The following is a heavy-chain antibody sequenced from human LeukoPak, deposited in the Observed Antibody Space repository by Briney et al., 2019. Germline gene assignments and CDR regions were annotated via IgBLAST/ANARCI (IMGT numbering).Heavy chain of an antibody. Sequence: PSETLSLTCSVSGDSFSRSNYYGRWIRQSPGKGLEWIGSMYFTGSTFYTPSLESRVTISGDTSKNQFSLKFSSVSAADTAVYYCVRLFCATSACPRGYVHHWGQGTRVIVSS. D-gene: IGHD1-26*01. CDR2: MYFTGST. CDR3: VRLFCATSACPRGYVHH. J-gene: IGHJ1*01. V-gene: IGHV4-39*01. CDR1: GDSFSRSNYY.